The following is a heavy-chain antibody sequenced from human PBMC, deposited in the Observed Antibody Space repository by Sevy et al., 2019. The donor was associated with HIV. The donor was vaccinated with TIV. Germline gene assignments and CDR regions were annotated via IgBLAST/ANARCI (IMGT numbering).Heavy chain of an antibody. Sequence: GGSLRLSCAASGFTLSNYGMHWVRQAPGKGLEWVAVIWNDGRNKYYADFVKGRFTICRDTSENPPYLQMNSLGVEDAAVNFCARGGDFKDRRAKRDFASGGRGPLVTVS. J-gene: IGHJ4*02. CDR1: GFTLSNYG. D-gene: IGHD2-15*01. CDR3: ARGGDFKDRRAKRDFAS. CDR2: IWNDGRNK. V-gene: IGHV3-33*01.